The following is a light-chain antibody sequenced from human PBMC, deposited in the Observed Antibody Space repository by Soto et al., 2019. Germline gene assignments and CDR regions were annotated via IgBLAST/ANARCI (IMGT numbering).Light chain of an antibody. J-gene: IGKJ5*01. CDR2: DTS. V-gene: IGKV3-11*01. Sequence: EIVLTQSPATLSLSPGERATLSCKASQSVISYLAWYQQKPGQVPRLLIYDTSNRATGIPARFSGSGSGTDFTLTISSLEPEDSAVYYCQQRYDWPPITFGQGTRLEIK. CDR1: QSVISY. CDR3: QQRYDWPPIT.